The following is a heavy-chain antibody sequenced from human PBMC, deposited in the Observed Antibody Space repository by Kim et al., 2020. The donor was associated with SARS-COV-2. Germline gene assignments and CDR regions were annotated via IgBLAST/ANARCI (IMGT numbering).Heavy chain of an antibody. CDR1: GFTFSSYA. V-gene: IGHV3-30-3*01. Sequence: GGSLRLSCAASGFTFSSYAMHWVRQAPGKGLEWVAVISYDGSNKYYADSVKGRFTISRDNSKDTLYLQMNSLRAEDTAVYYCARDYYDSSGYSYGMDVWGQGTTVTVSS. J-gene: IGHJ6*02. D-gene: IGHD3-22*01. CDR2: ISYDGSNK. CDR3: ARDYYDSSGYSYGMDV.